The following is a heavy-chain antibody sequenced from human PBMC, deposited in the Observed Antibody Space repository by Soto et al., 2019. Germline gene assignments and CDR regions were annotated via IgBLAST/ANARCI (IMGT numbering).Heavy chain of an antibody. CDR1: GYTFTSYS. J-gene: IGHJ6*02. Sequence: ASVKVSCKTSGYTFTSYSIHWVRQAPGQRPEWMGWINTANGNTKFAQKFQGRVTLTTDTSTSTAYMEVRSLRTNDTAVYYCARVSSSIVVVPDYGMDVWGQGTTVTVSS. CDR2: INTANGNT. CDR3: ARVSSSIVVVPDYGMDV. V-gene: IGHV1-3*04. D-gene: IGHD2-2*01.